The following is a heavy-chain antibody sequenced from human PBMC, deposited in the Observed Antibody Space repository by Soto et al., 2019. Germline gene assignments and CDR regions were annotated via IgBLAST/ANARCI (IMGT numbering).Heavy chain of an antibody. CDR1: GFIFNNYA. J-gene: IGHJ4*02. CDR2: ISSSSSYT. V-gene: IGHV3-21*05. Sequence: GGSLRLSCAASGFIFNNYAMNWVRQAPGKGLEWVSYISSSSSYTNYADSVKGRFTISRDNAKNSLYLQMNSLRAEDTAVYYCASNSGYDEYYFDYWGQGTLVTVSS. D-gene: IGHD5-12*01. CDR3: ASNSGYDEYYFDY.